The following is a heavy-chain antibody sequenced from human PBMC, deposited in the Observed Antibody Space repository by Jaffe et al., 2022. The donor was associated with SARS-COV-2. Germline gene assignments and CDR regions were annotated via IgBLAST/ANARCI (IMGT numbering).Heavy chain of an antibody. CDR3: ARNSDYTKPLDY. Sequence: EVQLVESGGGLVKPGGSLRLSCAASGFTFSSYNMNWVRQAPGKGLECVSSITSSSTFKHYADSVKGRFTISRDNAKNSLYLQMNSLGDEDTAIYYCARNSDYTKPLDYWGQGTLVTVSS. CDR2: ITSSSTFK. CDR1: GFTFSSYN. V-gene: IGHV3-21*01. J-gene: IGHJ4*02. D-gene: IGHD4-4*01.